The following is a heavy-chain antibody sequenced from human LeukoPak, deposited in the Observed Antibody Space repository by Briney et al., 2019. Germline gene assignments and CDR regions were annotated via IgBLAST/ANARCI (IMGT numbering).Heavy chain of an antibody. CDR3: ARDSLYCSSTSCYFNWFDP. D-gene: IGHD2-2*01. V-gene: IGHV4-59*01. CDR2: IYYSGST. J-gene: IGHJ5*02. Sequence: SETLSLTCTVCGGSISSYYWSWLRQPPGKGLEWIGYIYYSGSTNYNPSLKSRVTISVDTSKNQFSLKLSSVTAADTAVYYCARDSLYCSSTSCYFNWFDPWGQGTLVTVSS. CDR1: GGSISSYY.